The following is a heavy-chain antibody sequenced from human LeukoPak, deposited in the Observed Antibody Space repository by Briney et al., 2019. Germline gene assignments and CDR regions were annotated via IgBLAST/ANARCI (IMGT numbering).Heavy chain of an antibody. CDR2: INHSGST. D-gene: IGHD1-7*01. CDR1: GGSFSGYY. Sequence: PSETLSLTCAVYGGSFSGYYWSWIRQPPGKGLEWIGEINHSGSTNYNPSLKSRVTISVDTSKNQLSLKLSSVTAADTAVYYCASLRQTTRENYYYYYMDVWGKGTTVTVSS. J-gene: IGHJ6*03. V-gene: IGHV4-34*01. CDR3: ASLRQTTRENYYYYYMDV.